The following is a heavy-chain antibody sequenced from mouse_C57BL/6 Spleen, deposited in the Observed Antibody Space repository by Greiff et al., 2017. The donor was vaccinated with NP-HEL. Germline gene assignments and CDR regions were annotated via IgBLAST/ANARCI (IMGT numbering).Heavy chain of an antibody. CDR3: ARGDYDDGRFAY. CDR1: GFTFSDYG. Sequence: EVQGVESGGGLVKPGGSLKLSCAASGFTFSDYGMHWVRQAPEKGLEWVAYISSGSSTIYYADTVKGRFTISRDNAKNTLFLQMTSLRSEDTAMYYCARGDYDDGRFAYWGQGTLVTVSA. V-gene: IGHV5-17*01. D-gene: IGHD2-4*01. CDR2: ISSGSSTI. J-gene: IGHJ3*01.